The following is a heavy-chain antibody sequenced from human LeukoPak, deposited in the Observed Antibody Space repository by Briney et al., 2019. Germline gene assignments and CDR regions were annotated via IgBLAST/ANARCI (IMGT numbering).Heavy chain of an antibody. J-gene: IGHJ3*02. CDR2: MYYSGST. V-gene: IGHV4-59*01. CDR1: GGSISSYY. D-gene: IGHD5-12*01. Sequence: SGTLSLTCTVSGGSISSYYWSWLRQPPAKALELIGYMYYSGSTNYNPSLKSRVTISVDTSKNQFSLKLSSVTAADTAVYYCARGGRVATIKGVISAFDIWGQGTMVTVSS. CDR3: ARGGRVATIKGVISAFDI.